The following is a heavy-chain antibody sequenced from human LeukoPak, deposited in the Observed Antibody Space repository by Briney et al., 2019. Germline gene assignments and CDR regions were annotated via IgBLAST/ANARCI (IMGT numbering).Heavy chain of an antibody. CDR1: GGSFSGYY. CDR2: INHSGST. J-gene: IGHJ4*02. CDR3: ARGPGLE. V-gene: IGHV4-34*01. Sequence: SETLSLTCAVYGGSFSGYYWSWIRQPPGKGLEWIGEINHSGSTNYNPSLKSRVTISVDTSKNQFSLKLSSVTAADTAVYYCARGPGLEWGQGTLVTVSS.